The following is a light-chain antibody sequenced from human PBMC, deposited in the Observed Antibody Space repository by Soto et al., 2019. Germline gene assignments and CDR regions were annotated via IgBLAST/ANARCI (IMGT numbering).Light chain of an antibody. Sequence: DIILTQSPAMLSLSPGERATLSCRASQSVSSYLGWYQQKPGQAPRLLIYDASRRATGIPARFSGSGLGTDFTLTISSLEPEDFAVYYCQQRSDWPLTFGGGTKVEIK. V-gene: IGKV3-11*01. CDR2: DAS. CDR3: QQRSDWPLT. CDR1: QSVSSY. J-gene: IGKJ4*01.